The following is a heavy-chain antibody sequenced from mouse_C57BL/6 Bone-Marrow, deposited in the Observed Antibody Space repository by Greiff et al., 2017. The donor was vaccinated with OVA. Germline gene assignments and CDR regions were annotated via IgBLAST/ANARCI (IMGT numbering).Heavy chain of an antibody. CDR2: IYPGDGDT. CDR3: ARLTTVVATYWYFDV. Sequence: VKVVESGAELVKPGASVKISCKASGYAFSSYWMNWVKQRPGKGLEWIGQIYPGDGDTNYNGKFKGKATLTADKSSSTAYMQLSSLTSEDSAVYFCARLTTVVATYWYFDVWGTGTTVTVSS. D-gene: IGHD1-1*01. J-gene: IGHJ1*03. V-gene: IGHV1-80*01. CDR1: GYAFSSYW.